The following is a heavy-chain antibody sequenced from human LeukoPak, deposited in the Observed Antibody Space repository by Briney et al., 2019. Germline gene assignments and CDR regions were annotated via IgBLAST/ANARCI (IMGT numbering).Heavy chain of an antibody. V-gene: IGHV3-30*03. CDR3: ARGLAAAGTLAV. CDR2: ISYDGSNK. CDR1: GFTFSSYG. J-gene: IGHJ4*02. D-gene: IGHD6-13*01. Sequence: GRSLRLSCAASGFTFSSYGMHWVRQAPGKGLEWVAVISYDGSNKYYADSVKGRFTISRDNSKNTLYLQMNSLRAEDTAVYYCARGLAAAGTLAVWGQGTLVTVSS.